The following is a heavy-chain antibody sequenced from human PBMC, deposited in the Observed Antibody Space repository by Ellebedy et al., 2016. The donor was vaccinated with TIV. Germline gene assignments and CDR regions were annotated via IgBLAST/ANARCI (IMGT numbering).Heavy chain of an antibody. V-gene: IGHV1-24*01. J-gene: IGHJ6*02. Sequence: ASVKVSXKVSRYTLTELSMHWVRQAPGKGLEWMGGFDPEDGETIYAQKFQGRVTMTEDTSTDTAYMELSSLRSEDTAVYYCATDQGRFGNYYYYYGMDVWGQGTTVTVSS. CDR2: FDPEDGET. CDR3: ATDQGRFGNYYYYYGMDV. CDR1: RYTLTELS. D-gene: IGHD3-10*01.